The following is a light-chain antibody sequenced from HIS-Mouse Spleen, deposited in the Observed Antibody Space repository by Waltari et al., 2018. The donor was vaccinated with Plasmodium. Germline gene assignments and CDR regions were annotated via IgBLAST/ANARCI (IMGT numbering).Light chain of an antibody. Sequence: QSALTQPASVSGSPGQSIPISCTGTSSDVGGSNYVSWYQQHPGKAPKLMIYDVSNRPSGVSNRFSGSKSGNTASLTISGLQAEDEADYYCSSYTSSSTLNYVFGTGTKVTVL. CDR2: DVS. CDR3: SSYTSSSTLNYV. V-gene: IGLV2-14*03. J-gene: IGLJ1*01. CDR1: SSDVGGSNY.